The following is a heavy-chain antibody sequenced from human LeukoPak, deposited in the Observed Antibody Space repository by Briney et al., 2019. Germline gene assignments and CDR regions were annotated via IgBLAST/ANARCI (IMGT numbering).Heavy chain of an antibody. Sequence: GGSLRLSCAASGFTFDDYAMHWVRQAPGKGLEWVSGISWNSGSIGYADSVKGRFTISRGNAKNSLYLQMNSLRAEDTAVYYCAVLTYQLLDYYFDYWGQGTLVTVSS. J-gene: IGHJ4*02. CDR2: ISWNSGSI. CDR3: AVLTYQLLDYYFDY. D-gene: IGHD2-2*01. V-gene: IGHV3-9*01. CDR1: GFTFDDYA.